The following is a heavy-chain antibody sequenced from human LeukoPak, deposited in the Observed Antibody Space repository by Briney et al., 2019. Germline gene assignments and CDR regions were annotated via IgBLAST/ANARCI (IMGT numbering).Heavy chain of an antibody. Sequence: PGGSLRLSCAASGFTFNSYWMSWIRQPPGKGLEWIGEINHSGSTNYNPSLKSRVTISVDTSKNQFSLKLSSVTAADTAVYYCARGVQYCSSTSCHRGMDVWGQGTTVTVSS. CDR2: INHSGST. D-gene: IGHD2-2*01. CDR1: GFTFNSYW. V-gene: IGHV4-34*01. J-gene: IGHJ6*02. CDR3: ARGVQYCSSTSCHRGMDV.